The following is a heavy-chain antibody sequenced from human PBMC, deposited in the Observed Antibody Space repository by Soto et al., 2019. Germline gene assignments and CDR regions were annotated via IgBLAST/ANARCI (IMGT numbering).Heavy chain of an antibody. V-gene: IGHV4-59*01. D-gene: IGHD5-12*01. CDR1: GGSISSYY. CDR3: ASLRGYEVSWFDP. CDR2: IYYSGST. J-gene: IGHJ5*02. Sequence: SETLSFTCTVSGGSISSYYWSWIRQPPGKGLEWIGYIYYSGSTNYNPSLKSRVTISVDTSKNQFSLKLSSVTAADTAVYYCASLRGYEVSWFDPWGQGTLVTVSS.